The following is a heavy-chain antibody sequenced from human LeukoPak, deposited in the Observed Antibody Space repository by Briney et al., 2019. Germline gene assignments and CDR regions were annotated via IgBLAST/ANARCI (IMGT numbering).Heavy chain of an antibody. D-gene: IGHD3-16*01. CDR3: AKEHLLRFRKYYFDY. CDR1: GFTFSSYG. Sequence: GGSLRLSCAASGFTFSSYGMHWVRQAPGKGLEWVAVISYDGSNKYYADSVKGRLTISRDNSKNTLYLQMNSLRAEDTAVYYCAKEHLLRFRKYYFDYWGQGTLVTVSS. CDR2: ISYDGSNK. V-gene: IGHV3-30*18. J-gene: IGHJ4*02.